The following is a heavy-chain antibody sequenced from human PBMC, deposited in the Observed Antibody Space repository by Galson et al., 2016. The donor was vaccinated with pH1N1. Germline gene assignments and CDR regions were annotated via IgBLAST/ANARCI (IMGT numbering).Heavy chain of an antibody. V-gene: IGHV4-31*02. Sequence: SGASVRSGGQYWTWIRQVPGKGLEWIGFIYYIGSTGYNPSLKSRVSMSLDMSKKQFSLNLRSVTAADTAVYYCARNAWDGSGLNYFDSWGQGILVSVSS. CDR1: GASVRSGGQY. D-gene: IGHD3-22*01. CDR3: ARNAWDGSGLNYFDS. J-gene: IGHJ5*01. CDR2: IYYIGST.